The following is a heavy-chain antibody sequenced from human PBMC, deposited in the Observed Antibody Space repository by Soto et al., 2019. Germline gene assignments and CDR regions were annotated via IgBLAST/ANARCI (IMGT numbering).Heavy chain of an antibody. D-gene: IGHD2-2*01. CDR2: ISYEGSVE. Sequence: GGSLRLSCASSGFSFRTHGMNWVRQAPGKGLEWVSTISYEGSVEHYAESVRGRFTISRDNTKNTLYLQLNSLRPDDTAVYYCAEDLFPMSASWPSDHWGQGTLVTVSS. CDR3: AEDLFPMSASWPSDH. CDR1: GFSFRTHG. J-gene: IGHJ4*02. V-gene: IGHV3-30*18.